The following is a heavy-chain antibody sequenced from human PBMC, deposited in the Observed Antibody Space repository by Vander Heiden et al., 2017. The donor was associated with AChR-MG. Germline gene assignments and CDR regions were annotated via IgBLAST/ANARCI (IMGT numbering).Heavy chain of an antibody. V-gene: IGHV3-33*01. Sequence: QVQLVESGGGVVQPGRSLRLSCAASGFTFSSYGMHWVRQAPGKGLEWVAVIWYDGSNKYYADSVKGRFTISRDNSKNTLYLQMNSLRAEDTAVYYCARDGDYYGSGSSAFDIWGQGTMVTVSS. CDR3: ARDGDYYGSGSSAFDI. CDR1: GFTFSSYG. CDR2: IWYDGSNK. J-gene: IGHJ3*02. D-gene: IGHD3-10*01.